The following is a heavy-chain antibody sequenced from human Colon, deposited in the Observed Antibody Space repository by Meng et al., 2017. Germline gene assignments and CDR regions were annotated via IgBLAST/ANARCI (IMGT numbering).Heavy chain of an antibody. Sequence: QGQLVQFGSELKKPGAPVKVSCKASGYTFINYAINWVRQAPGQGLEWMGWINTHTGNPTYGQGFTGRFVLSSDTSVSTANLQISSLKAEDTAVYYCARGGPYPDSSGFHWYFDLWGRGTLVTVSS. CDR1: GYTFINYA. CDR3: ARGGPYPDSSGFHWYFDL. V-gene: IGHV7-4-1*02. D-gene: IGHD3-22*01. CDR2: INTHTGNP. J-gene: IGHJ2*01.